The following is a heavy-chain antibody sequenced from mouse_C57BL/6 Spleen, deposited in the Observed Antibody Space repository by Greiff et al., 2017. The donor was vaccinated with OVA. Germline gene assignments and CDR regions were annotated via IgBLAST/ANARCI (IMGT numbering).Heavy chain of an antibody. J-gene: IGHJ1*03. CDR2: IDPETGGT. D-gene: IGHD1-1*01. CDR3: TRDGSRYFDV. Sequence: QVQLQQSGAELVRPGASVTLSCKASGYTFTDYEMHWVKQTPVHGLEWIGAIDPETGGTAYNQKFKGKAILTADKSSSTAYMELRSLTSEDSAVYYCTRDGSRYFDVWGTGTTVTVFS. V-gene: IGHV1-15*01. CDR1: GYTFTDYE.